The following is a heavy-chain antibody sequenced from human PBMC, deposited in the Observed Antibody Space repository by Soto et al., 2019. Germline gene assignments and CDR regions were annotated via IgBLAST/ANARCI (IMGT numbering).Heavy chain of an antibody. CDR2: ISWNSGSI. CDR3: AKGGQLLTEGGGY. J-gene: IGHJ4*02. D-gene: IGHD2-2*01. CDR1: GFTFDDYA. V-gene: IGHV3-9*01. Sequence: EVQLVESGGGLVQPGRSLRLCCAASGFTFDDYAMHWVRQAPGKGLEWVSGISWNSGSIGYADSVKGRFTISRDNAKNSLYLQMNSLGAEDTALYYCAKGGQLLTEGGGYWGQGTLVTVSS.